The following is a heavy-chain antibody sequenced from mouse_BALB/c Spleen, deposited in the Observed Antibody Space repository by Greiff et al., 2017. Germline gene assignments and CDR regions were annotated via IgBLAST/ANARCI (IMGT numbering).Heavy chain of an antibody. D-gene: IGHD1-1*01. CDR2: ISYSGST. CDR3: ARTDYYYGSSYYYAMDY. CDR1: GYSITSDYA. V-gene: IGHV3-2*02. J-gene: IGHJ4*01. Sequence: VQLKESGPGLVKPSQSLSLTCTVTGYSITSDYAWNWIRQFPGNKLEWMGYISYSGSTSYNPSLKSRISITRDTSKNQFFLQLNSVTTEDTATYYCARTDYYYGSSYYYAMDYWGQGTSVTVSS.